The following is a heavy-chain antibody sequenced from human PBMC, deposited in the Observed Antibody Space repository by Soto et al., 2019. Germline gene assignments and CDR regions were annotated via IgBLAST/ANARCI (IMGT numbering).Heavy chain of an antibody. CDR2: ISGSGGST. CDR3: AKDPGGYSGYDYGIGGWFDP. CDR1: GFTFSSYA. V-gene: IGHV3-23*01. J-gene: IGHJ5*02. D-gene: IGHD5-12*01. Sequence: GGSLRLSCAASGFTFSSYAMSWVRQAPGKGLEWVSAISGSGGSTYYADSVKGRFTISRDNSKNTLYLQMNSLRAEDTAVYYCAKDPGGYSGYDYGIGGWFDPWGQGTLVTVSS.